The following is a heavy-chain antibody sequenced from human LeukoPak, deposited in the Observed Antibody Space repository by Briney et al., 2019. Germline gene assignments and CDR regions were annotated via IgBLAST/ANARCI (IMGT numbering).Heavy chain of an antibody. V-gene: IGHV3-33*01. Sequence: PGGSLRLSCAASGVTFSSDGMHWGRQAPGKGLEWVAVIWYDGSNKYYADSVKGRFTISRDNSKNTLYLQMNSLRAEDTAVYYCARDGGCSGGSCYDYWGQGTLVTVSS. CDR2: IWYDGSNK. CDR1: GVTFSSDG. D-gene: IGHD2-15*01. CDR3: ARDGGCSGGSCYDY. J-gene: IGHJ4*02.